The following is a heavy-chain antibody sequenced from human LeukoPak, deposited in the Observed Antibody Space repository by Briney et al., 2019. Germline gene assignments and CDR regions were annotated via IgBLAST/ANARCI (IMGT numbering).Heavy chain of an antibody. CDR3: AGGLGNGGYLPNY. Sequence: PSETLSLTCAVDGGSFSGYYWSWIREPPGKGLEWNGEINHSGSTNYNPSLKSRVTISVDTSKNQLSLKLSCVAAAGTAVYFCAGGLGNGGYLPNYWGQGTLVTVSS. J-gene: IGHJ4*02. V-gene: IGHV4-34*01. D-gene: IGHD1-26*01. CDR1: GGSFSGYY. CDR2: INHSGST.